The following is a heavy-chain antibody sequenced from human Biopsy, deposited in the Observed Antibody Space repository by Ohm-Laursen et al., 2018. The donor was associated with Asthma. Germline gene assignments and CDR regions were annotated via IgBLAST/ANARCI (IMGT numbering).Heavy chain of an antibody. J-gene: IGHJ4*02. V-gene: IGHV5-51*01. Sequence: GESLRISCKTSGYIFTSYWIGWVRQMPGKGLEWMAIIFPDDSDTIYSPSFQGQVTISADKSISTVYLQWSSLKASDTAKYYCARLAYGSGSFFDFWGQGTLVTVAS. CDR1: GYIFTSYW. CDR2: IFPDDSDT. CDR3: ARLAYGSGSFFDF. D-gene: IGHD3-10*01.